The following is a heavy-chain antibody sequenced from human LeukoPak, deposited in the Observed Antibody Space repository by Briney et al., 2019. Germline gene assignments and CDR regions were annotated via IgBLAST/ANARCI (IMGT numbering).Heavy chain of an antibody. D-gene: IGHD3-3*01. CDR2: ISWNSGSI. J-gene: IGHJ6*02. CDR1: GFTFDDDA. V-gene: IGHV3-9*01. CDR3: AKDLPFGVDHHYYYRMDG. Sequence: PGGSLRLSCAASGFTFDDDAMHWVRHAPGKGLERVSGISWNSGSIGYADSVKGRFTISRDNAKNSLYLQMNSLRAEGTALYYRAKDLPFGVDHHYYYRMDGRGQGTAVTVSS.